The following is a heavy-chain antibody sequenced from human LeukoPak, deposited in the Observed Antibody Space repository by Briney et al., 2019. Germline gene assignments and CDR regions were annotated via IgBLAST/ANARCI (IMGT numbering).Heavy chain of an antibody. CDR3: AREGYGGNYGFDY. CDR2: IYYIGST. Sequence: SETLSLTCTVSGGSISSTIYYWGWIRQPPGKGLEWIGSIYYIGSTYYNPSLKSPVTMSVDTSQNQLSLKLSSVTAADTAVYFCAREGYGGNYGFDYWGQGILVTVSS. V-gene: IGHV4-39*02. J-gene: IGHJ4*02. D-gene: IGHD4-23*01. CDR1: GGSISSTIYY.